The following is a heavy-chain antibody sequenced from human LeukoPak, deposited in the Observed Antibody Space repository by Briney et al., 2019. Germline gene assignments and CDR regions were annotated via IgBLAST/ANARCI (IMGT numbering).Heavy chain of an antibody. Sequence: PGGSLRLSCAASGFTFSSYAMSWVRQAPGKGLEWVSAISGSGGSTYYADSVKGRFTISRDNSKNTLYLQMNSLRAEDTAVYYCAKDPRDTPWLGLGPAFDIWGQGTMVTVSS. V-gene: IGHV3-23*01. CDR1: GFTFSSYA. D-gene: IGHD3/OR15-3a*01. J-gene: IGHJ3*02. CDR2: ISGSGGST. CDR3: AKDPRDTPWLGLGPAFDI.